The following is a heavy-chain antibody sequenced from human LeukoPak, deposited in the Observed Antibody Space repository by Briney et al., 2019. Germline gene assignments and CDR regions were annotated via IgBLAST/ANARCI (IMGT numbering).Heavy chain of an antibody. CDR3: ANQAYSQFDY. V-gene: IGHV3-23*01. J-gene: IGHJ4*02. CDR1: GFTFSTYS. D-gene: IGHD4-11*01. Sequence: GGSLRLSCAASGFTFSTYSMSWVRLAPGKGLEWVSGISGSGDNTYYTDSVKGRFTISRDNSKNTVYLQMNSLRAEDTAVYYCANQAYSQFDYWGQGTLVTVSS. CDR2: ISGSGDNT.